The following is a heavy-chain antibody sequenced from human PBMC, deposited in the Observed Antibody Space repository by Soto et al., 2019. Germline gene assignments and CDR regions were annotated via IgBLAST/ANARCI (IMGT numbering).Heavy chain of an antibody. CDR1: GFTFSSHG. Sequence: QVQLVESGGGVVQPGTSLRLSCAASGFTFSSHGMHWVRQAPGKGLEWVAVIWYDGTDVQYADSVKGRFTTSRDNSKNTLYLQMNSLRVEDTAVYYCARGLHSSGWYEDYWGQGTLFTVSS. CDR2: IWYDGTDV. D-gene: IGHD6-19*01. J-gene: IGHJ4*02. V-gene: IGHV3-33*01. CDR3: ARGLHSSGWYEDY.